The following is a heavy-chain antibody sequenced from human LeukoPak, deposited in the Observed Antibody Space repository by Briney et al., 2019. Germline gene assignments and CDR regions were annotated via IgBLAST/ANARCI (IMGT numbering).Heavy chain of an antibody. V-gene: IGHV4-39*07. CDR1: GASISGSSDY. Sequence: SETLSLTCSVSGASISGSSDYWGWIRQPPGKGLEWIASIYYSGSTYYNPSLKSRVTISVDTSKNQFSLKLSSVTAADTAVYYCARGRIGVWGSYRFDYWGQGTLVTVSS. J-gene: IGHJ4*02. CDR2: IYYSGST. CDR3: ARGRIGVWGSYRFDY. D-gene: IGHD3-16*02.